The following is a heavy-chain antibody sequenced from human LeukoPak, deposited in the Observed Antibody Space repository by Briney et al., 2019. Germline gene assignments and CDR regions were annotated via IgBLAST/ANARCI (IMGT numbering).Heavy chain of an antibody. CDR3: ASNIVVVVAANRGNWFDP. Sequence: SETLSLTCTVSGGSISSSSYYWGWIRQPPGKVLEWIGSIYYSGSTYYNPSLKSRVTISVDTSKNQFSLKLSSVTAADTAVYYCASNIVVVVAANRGNWFDPWSQGTLVTVSS. J-gene: IGHJ5*02. CDR2: IYYSGST. D-gene: IGHD2-15*01. V-gene: IGHV4-39*01. CDR1: GGSISSSSYY.